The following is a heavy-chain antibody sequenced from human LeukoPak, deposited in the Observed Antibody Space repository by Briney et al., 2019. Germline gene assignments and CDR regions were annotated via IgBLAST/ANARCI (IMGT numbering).Heavy chain of an antibody. D-gene: IGHD3-22*01. CDR1: GYTFTGYY. J-gene: IGHJ3*02. CDR3: ASGPRPHYYDSSGYWDAFDI. Sequence: ASVKVSRKASGYTFTGYYMHWVRQAPGQGLEWMGWINPNSGGTNYAQKFQGRVTMTRDTSISTAYMELSRLRSDDTAVYYCASGPRPHYYDSSGYWDAFDIWGQGTMVTVSS. V-gene: IGHV1-2*02. CDR2: INPNSGGT.